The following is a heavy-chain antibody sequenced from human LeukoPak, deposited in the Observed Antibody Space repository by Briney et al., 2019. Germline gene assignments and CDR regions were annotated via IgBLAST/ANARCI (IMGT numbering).Heavy chain of an antibody. J-gene: IGHJ3*02. CDR2: INPNSGGT. Sequence: ASVKVSCKASGYTFTGYYMHWVRQAPGQGLEWMGWINPNSGGTNYAQKFQGRVTMTRDTPISTAYMELSRLRSDDTAVYYCANVYDILTGATDAFDIWGQGTMVTVSS. V-gene: IGHV1-2*02. CDR1: GYTFTGYY. CDR3: ANVYDILTGATDAFDI. D-gene: IGHD3-9*01.